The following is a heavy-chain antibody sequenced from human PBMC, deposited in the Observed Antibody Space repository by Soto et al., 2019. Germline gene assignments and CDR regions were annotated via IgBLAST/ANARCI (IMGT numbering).Heavy chain of an antibody. V-gene: IGHV5-10-1*01. CDR2: IDPSDSYT. Sequence: GESLKISCKGSGYSFTSYWISWVRQMPGKGLEWMGRIDPSDSYTNYSPSFQGHVTISADKSISTAYLQWSSLKASDTAMYYCARHSSRLRSYYYYGMDVWGQGTTVTVSS. CDR1: GYSFTSYW. D-gene: IGHD6-25*01. J-gene: IGHJ6*02. CDR3: ARHSSRLRSYYYYGMDV.